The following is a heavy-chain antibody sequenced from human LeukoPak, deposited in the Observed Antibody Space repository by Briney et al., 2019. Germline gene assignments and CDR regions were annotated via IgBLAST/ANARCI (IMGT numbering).Heavy chain of an antibody. D-gene: IGHD3-22*01. V-gene: IGHV1-18*01. CDR3: ARDQGYYDSSGYYGDAFDI. CDR1: GYTFTSYG. CDR2: ISAYNGNT. J-gene: IGHJ3*02. Sequence: APVKVSCKASGYTFTSYGISWVRQAPGQGLEWMGWISAYNGNTNYAQKLQGRVTMTTDTSTSTAYMELRSLRSDDTAVYYCARDQGYYDSSGYYGDAFDIWGQGTMVTVSS.